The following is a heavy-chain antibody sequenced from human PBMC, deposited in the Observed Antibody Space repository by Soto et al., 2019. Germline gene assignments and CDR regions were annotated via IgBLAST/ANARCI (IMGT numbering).Heavy chain of an antibody. V-gene: IGHV4-61*01. CDR3: ARDSGFRHYVDS. J-gene: IGHJ4*02. D-gene: IGHD3-22*01. Sequence: QVQLQESGPGLVKPSETLSLTCTVSGGSVSGGSYYWSWIRQPPGKGLEWIGYIFYTGSSNYNLSLKSRATISVDTSQNQFSLKLSSVTAADTAVYYCARDSGFRHYVDSWGQGTLVTVSS. CDR2: IFYTGSS. CDR1: GGSVSGGSYY.